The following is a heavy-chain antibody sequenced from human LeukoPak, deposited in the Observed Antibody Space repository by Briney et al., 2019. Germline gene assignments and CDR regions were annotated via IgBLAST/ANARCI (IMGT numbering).Heavy chain of an antibody. J-gene: IGHJ4*02. D-gene: IGHD5-18*01. V-gene: IGHV3-23*01. CDR3: AKDLYVDTAMALAVVFDY. CDR2: ISGSGGST. CDR1: GFTFSSYA. Sequence: PGRSLRLSCAASGFTFSSYAMYWVRQAPGKGLEWVSAISGSGGSTYYADSVKGRFTISRDNSKNTLYLQMNSLRAEDTAVYYCAKDLYVDTAMALAVVFDYWGQGTLVTVSS.